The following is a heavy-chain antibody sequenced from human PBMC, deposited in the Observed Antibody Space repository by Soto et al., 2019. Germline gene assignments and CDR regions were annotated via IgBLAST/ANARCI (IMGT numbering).Heavy chain of an antibody. CDR2: ISSSSSTI. J-gene: IGHJ4*02. CDR1: GFTFSTSS. V-gene: IGHV3-48*02. CDR3: ESNRYNSGLNYY. Sequence: VGSLRLSCAASGFTFSTSSTNWVRQAPGKGLEWVSYISSSSSTIYYADSVKGRFTISRDNAKNSLYLQMNSLRDEDTAVYFCESNRYNSGLNYYWGQGTLVTVSS. D-gene: IGHD6-19*01.